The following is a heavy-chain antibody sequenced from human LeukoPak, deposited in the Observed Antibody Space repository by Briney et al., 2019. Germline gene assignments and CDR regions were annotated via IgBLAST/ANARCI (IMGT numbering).Heavy chain of an antibody. Sequence: SETLSLTCTVSGASIRSGDYYWSWIRQPPGKGLEWIGYIYDSGSTYYNPSLKSRITISVDTSENRFSLKLSSVTATDTAVYYCARGCSGGSCYGAFDIWGQGTMVTVSS. CDR1: GASIRSGDYY. V-gene: IGHV4-30-4*01. CDR2: IYDSGST. J-gene: IGHJ3*02. D-gene: IGHD2-15*01. CDR3: ARGCSGGSCYGAFDI.